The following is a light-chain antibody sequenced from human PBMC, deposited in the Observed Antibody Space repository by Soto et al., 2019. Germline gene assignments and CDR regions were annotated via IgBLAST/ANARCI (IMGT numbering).Light chain of an antibody. CDR2: EVT. J-gene: IGLJ2*01. CDR1: SSDVGGSRF. V-gene: IGLV2-14*01. Sequence: QSALTQPASVSGSPGQSITISCTGTSSDVGGSRFVSWYQQHPGKAPQLMIHEVTNRPSGVSNRFSGSKSGNTASLTISGRQAEDNADYYCSSYTTSTTVVFGGGTKLTVL. CDR3: SSYTTSTTVV.